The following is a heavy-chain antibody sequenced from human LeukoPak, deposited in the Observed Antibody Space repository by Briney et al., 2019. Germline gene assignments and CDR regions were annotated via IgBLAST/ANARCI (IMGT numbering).Heavy chain of an antibody. V-gene: IGHV3-30*04. D-gene: IGHD6-13*01. Sequence: GGSLRLSCAASGFTFSSYAMHWVRQAPGKGLEWVAVISYDGSNKYYADSVKGRFTISRDNSKNTLYLQMNSLRAEDTAVYYCARDSSSSSWFSDYWGQGTLVTVSS. CDR2: ISYDGSNK. CDR3: ARDSSSSSWFSDY. CDR1: GFTFSSYA. J-gene: IGHJ4*02.